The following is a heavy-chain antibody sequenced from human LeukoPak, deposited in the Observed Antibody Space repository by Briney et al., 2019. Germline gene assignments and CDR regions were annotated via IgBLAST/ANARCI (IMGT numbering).Heavy chain of an antibody. CDR3: ARGGNIGGNRKVAFDI. V-gene: IGHV4-34*01. J-gene: IGHJ3*02. CDR2: INHSGST. Sequence: SETLSLTCAAYGGSFSVYYWSWIRQPSRTGLDCIGEINHSGSTYYNPSLKSRVTISVDRSKNQFSLKLSSVTAADTAVYYCARGGNIGGNRKVAFDIWGQGTMVTVSS. D-gene: IGHD4-23*01. CDR1: GGSFSVYY.